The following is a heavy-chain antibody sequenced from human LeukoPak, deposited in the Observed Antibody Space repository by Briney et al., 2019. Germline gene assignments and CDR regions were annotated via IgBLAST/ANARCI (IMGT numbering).Heavy chain of an antibody. CDR2: IVGRGGNT. Sequence: GGSLRLSCAASGFTFSNYGMSWVRQAPGKGLEWVSVIVGRGGNTYYADTVKGRFTISRDNSKNMLYLQMDSLRAEDTAIYYCACGGSGNAFDYWGQGTLVTVSS. CDR1: GFTFSNYG. D-gene: IGHD3-10*01. CDR3: ACGGSGNAFDY. J-gene: IGHJ4*02. V-gene: IGHV3-23*01.